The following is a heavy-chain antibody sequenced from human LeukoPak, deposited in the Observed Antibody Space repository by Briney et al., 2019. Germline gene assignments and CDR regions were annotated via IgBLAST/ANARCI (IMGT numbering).Heavy chain of an antibody. CDR3: ARAVHYYDSLGAAFDL. Sequence: GGSLRLSCAASGFTFSSCAMSWVRQAPGKGLEWVSAISGSGGSTYYAGSVKGRFTISRDNSKNTLYLQMNSLRAEDTAVYYCARAVHYYDSLGAAFDLWGQGTMVTVSS. CDR1: GFTFSSCA. J-gene: IGHJ3*01. V-gene: IGHV3-23*01. D-gene: IGHD3-22*01. CDR2: ISGSGGST.